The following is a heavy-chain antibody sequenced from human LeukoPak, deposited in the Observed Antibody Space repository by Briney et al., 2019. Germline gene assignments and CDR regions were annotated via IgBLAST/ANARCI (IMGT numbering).Heavy chain of an antibody. Sequence: KVSCKASGGTFSSYAISWVRQAPGQGLEWMGGIIPIFGTANYAQKFQGRVTITTDESTSTAYMELSSLRSEDTAVYYCARGGIVGATEGGPFDYWGQGTLVTVSS. J-gene: IGHJ4*02. CDR3: ARGGIVGATEGGPFDY. CDR1: GGTFSSYA. V-gene: IGHV1-69*05. D-gene: IGHD1-26*01. CDR2: IIPIFGTA.